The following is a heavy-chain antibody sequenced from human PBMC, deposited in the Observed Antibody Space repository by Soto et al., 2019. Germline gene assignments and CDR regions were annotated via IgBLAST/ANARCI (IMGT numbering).Heavy chain of an antibody. CDR3: VKYSSSGAFDY. V-gene: IGHV3-15*01. CDR2: IKSKGSGETT. D-gene: IGHD6-6*01. Sequence: GESLKISCAGSGFTFSNAWMIWVRQAPGKGLEWVGRIKSKGSGETTDYAAAVKGRVSISRDDSKNVVYLQMNSLNSEDTAVYYCVKYSSSGAFDYWGQGTLVTVSS. J-gene: IGHJ4*02. CDR1: GFTFSNAW.